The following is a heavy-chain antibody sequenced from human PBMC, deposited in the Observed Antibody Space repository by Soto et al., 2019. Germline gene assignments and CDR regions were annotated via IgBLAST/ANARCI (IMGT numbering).Heavy chain of an antibody. CDR2: INTYNGDT. V-gene: IGHV1-18*01. Sequence: QVELVQSGAEVKKPGASVKVSCKASGYTFTRYGISWVRQAPGQGLEWIGWINTYNGDTSYAQKLQGRVTMTTDTXXXXXXXXXXXXXXXXXXXXXXXXXXXXXXXXYAMDVWGQGTTVTFSS. CDR3: XXXXXXXXXXYAMDV. J-gene: IGHJ6*02. CDR1: GYTFTRYG.